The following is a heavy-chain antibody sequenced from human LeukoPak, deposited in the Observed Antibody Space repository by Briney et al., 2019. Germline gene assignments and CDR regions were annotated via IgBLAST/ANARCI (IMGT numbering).Heavy chain of an antibody. Sequence: SVKVSCKASGGTFSSYAISWVRQAPGQGLEWMGGIIPIFGTANYAQKFQGRVTITADESTSTAYMELSSLRSEDTAVYYCARVKVGDYGGKEVFDYWGQGTLVTVSS. CDR3: ARVKVGDYGGKEVFDY. CDR1: GGTFSSYA. D-gene: IGHD4-23*01. CDR2: IIPIFGTA. V-gene: IGHV1-69*01. J-gene: IGHJ4*02.